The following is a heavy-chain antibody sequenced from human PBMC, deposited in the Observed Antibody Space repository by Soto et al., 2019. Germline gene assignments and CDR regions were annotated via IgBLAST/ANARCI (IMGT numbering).Heavy chain of an antibody. J-gene: IGHJ4*02. Sequence: GGSLRLSCAASGFTFSSYAMSWVRQAPGKGLGWVSAISGSGGSTYYADSVKGRLTISRDNSKNTLYLQMSSLRAEDTAVYYCAKYCGGDCPDYWGKGTLVTVSS. D-gene: IGHD2-21*02. CDR2: ISGSGGST. V-gene: IGHV3-23*01. CDR3: AKYCGGDCPDY. CDR1: GFTFSSYA.